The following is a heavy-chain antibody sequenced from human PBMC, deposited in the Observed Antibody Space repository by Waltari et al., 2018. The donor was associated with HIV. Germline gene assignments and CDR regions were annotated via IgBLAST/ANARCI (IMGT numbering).Heavy chain of an antibody. V-gene: IGHV3-66*01. CDR2: IYSGVAA. CDR3: ARDYRGESGGSPFDY. D-gene: IGHD2-15*01. Sequence: EVQLVESGGGLVQPGGSLRLSCTVSGFTVNLHYMSWIRQAPGKGLEWVSFIYSGVAAEYAESVRGRFTISRDNSKNTLYLQMNSLRAKDTAVYYCARDYRGESGGSPFDYWGQGTLVTVSS. CDR1: GFTVNLHY. J-gene: IGHJ4*02.